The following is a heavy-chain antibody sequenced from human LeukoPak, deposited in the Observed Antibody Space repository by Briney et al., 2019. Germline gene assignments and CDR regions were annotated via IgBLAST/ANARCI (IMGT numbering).Heavy chain of an antibody. V-gene: IGHV3-48*02. D-gene: IGHD4-17*01. CDR1: GFIFSSDS. CDR3: ARDLTSVPTR. CDR2: ISSSGNTK. J-gene: IGHJ4*02. Sequence: PGGSLTLSCAGSGFIFSSDSMNWVRQAPGKGLEWVSYISSSGNTKHYVDSVKGRFTISRDNAKNSVYLQMNSLRNEDTAVYYCARDLTSVPTRWGQGTRVPLSS.